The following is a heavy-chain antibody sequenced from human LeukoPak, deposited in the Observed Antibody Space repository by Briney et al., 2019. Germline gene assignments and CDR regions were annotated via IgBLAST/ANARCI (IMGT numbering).Heavy chain of an antibody. CDR1: GGSFSGYY. CDR2: INHSGST. V-gene: IGHV4-34*01. CDR3: ASTGIAVAGTDY. J-gene: IGHJ4*02. Sequence: KPSETLSLTCAVYGGSFSGYYWSWIRQPPGKGLEWIGEINHSGSTNYNPSLKSRVTISVDTSKNQFSLKLSSVTAADTAVYYCASTGIAVAGTDYWGQGTLVTVSS. D-gene: IGHD6-19*01.